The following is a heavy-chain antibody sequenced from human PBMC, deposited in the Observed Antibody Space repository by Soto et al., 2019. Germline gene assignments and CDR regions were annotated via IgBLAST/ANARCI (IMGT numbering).Heavy chain of an antibody. V-gene: IGHV4-34*01. D-gene: IGHD1-26*01. J-gene: IGHJ4*02. CDR2: INDSGST. CDR3: VRGLITGSSYSGGWYYFDH. Sequence: SETLSLTCAVHGGSFSGYIWTWIRQPPGRGLPCIRQINDSGSTFYYPSLKCRVIISMHTSNDLFSRELTSVTAADTAMYYCVRGLITGSSYSGGWYYFDHWGQGTQVTVS. CDR1: GGSFSGYI.